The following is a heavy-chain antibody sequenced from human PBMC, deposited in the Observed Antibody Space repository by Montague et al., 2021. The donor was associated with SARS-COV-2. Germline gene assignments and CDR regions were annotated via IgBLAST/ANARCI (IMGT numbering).Heavy chain of an antibody. Sequence: SETLSLTCAVYGGSFSSYYYAWVRQSPTKGLEWIGEIHHSGRPTYKPSLRRRVAISVDTSKNQFSLNLRSVTAADAAVYYCARGTRRKVRWGPGRGSEIDPSSALDVWGQGTPVIISS. CDR1: GGSFSSYY. CDR3: ARGTRRKVRWGPGRGSEIDPSSALDV. CDR2: IHHSGRP. D-gene: IGHD2-15*01. J-gene: IGHJ6*02. V-gene: IGHV4-34*01.